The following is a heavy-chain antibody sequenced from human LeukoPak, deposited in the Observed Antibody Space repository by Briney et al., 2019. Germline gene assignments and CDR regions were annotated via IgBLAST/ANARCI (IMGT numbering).Heavy chain of an antibody. CDR2: ISSSSSYI. Sequence: GGSLRLSCAASGFTFSSYSMNWVRQAPGKGLEWVSSISSSSSYIYYADSVKGRFTISRDNSKNTLYLQMNSLRAEDTAVYYCAKESSSRWFAPWGQGTLVTVPS. V-gene: IGHV3-21*01. CDR3: AKESSSRWFAP. CDR1: GFTFSSYS. J-gene: IGHJ5*02. D-gene: IGHD2-2*01.